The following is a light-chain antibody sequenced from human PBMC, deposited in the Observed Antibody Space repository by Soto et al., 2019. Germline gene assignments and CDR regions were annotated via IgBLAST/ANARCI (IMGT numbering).Light chain of an antibody. CDR2: GAS. V-gene: IGKV3D-15*01. J-gene: IGKJ1*01. Sequence: IVMTQSPATLSVSPGERATLSCMASHSVSSNLAWYQQKPGQAPRLLIYGASTRATGIPARFSGSGSGTEFTLTISSLQSEDFAVYYCQQYNNWPRTFGQGTKVDIK. CDR1: HSVSSN. CDR3: QQYNNWPRT.